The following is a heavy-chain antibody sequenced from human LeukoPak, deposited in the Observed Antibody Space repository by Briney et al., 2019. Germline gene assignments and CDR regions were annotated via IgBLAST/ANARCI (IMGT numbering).Heavy chain of an antibody. D-gene: IGHD3-9*01. V-gene: IGHV3-7*01. J-gene: IGHJ4*02. CDR1: GFPFSTYW. CDR3: KNLSTLLRYFDWLLSAFDY. CDR2: INQDGSQE. Sequence: GGSLRLSCAASGFPFSTYWMTWVRQAPGKGLEWVANINQDGSQEHYVDSVTGRFTISRDNAKNSLYLQVNSLRDEDTAVYYCKNLSTLLRYFDWLLSAFDYWGQGTLVTVSS.